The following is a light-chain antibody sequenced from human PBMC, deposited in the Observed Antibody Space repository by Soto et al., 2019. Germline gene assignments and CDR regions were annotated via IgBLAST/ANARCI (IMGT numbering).Light chain of an antibody. CDR3: QQYGSSPLT. Sequence: EIVLTQSPGTLSLSPGERATLSCRASQSCSSYLAWYQQKPGQAPRLLMYGASSRATGTPDRFGGSGSGTDFTLTISRLEPEDFAVYYCQQYGSSPLTFGGGTKVDIK. V-gene: IGKV3-20*01. J-gene: IGKJ4*01. CDR1: QSCSSY. CDR2: GAS.